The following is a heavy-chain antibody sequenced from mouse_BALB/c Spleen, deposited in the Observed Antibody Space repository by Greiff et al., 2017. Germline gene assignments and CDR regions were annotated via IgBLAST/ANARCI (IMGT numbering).Heavy chain of an antibody. CDR1: GDSITSGY. J-gene: IGHJ4*01. D-gene: IGHD1-1*01. Sequence: DVKLQESGPSLVKPSQTLSLTCSVTGDSITSGYWNWIRKFPGNKLEYMGYISYSGSTYYNPSLKSRISITRDTSKNQYYLQLNSVTTEDTATYYCARVLYYYGSSYDAMDYWGQGTSVTVSS. CDR3: ARVLYYYGSSYDAMDY. CDR2: ISYSGST. V-gene: IGHV3-8*02.